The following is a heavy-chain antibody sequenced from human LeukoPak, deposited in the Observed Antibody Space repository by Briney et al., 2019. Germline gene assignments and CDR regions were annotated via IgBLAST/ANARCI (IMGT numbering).Heavy chain of an antibody. V-gene: IGHV3-21*06. CDR3: ARVVVAATDASDI. D-gene: IGHD2-15*01. CDR2: ISSTSAYI. Sequence: GGSLRLSCAGSGFALKSYSLSWVRQAPGKGLEWVSSISSTSAYIYYADSVKGRFTISRDNAKNSLFLQMNSLRAEDTAIYYCARVVVAATDASDIWGQGTMVIVSS. CDR1: GFALKSYS. J-gene: IGHJ3*02.